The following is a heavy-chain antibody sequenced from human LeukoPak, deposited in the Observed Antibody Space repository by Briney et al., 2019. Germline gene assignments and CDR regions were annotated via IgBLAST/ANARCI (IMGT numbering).Heavy chain of an antibody. V-gene: IGHV4-59*01. CDR2: IYYSGTT. Sequence: PSETLSLTCTVSGGSISDYYWNWIRQPPGKGLEWIGYIYYSGTTTYNLSLKSRVTMSVDTAKNQFSLKLRSVTAADTAVYYCARGDFCSKSNCYLRAMDVWGKGTTVTVSS. D-gene: IGHD3-3*01. J-gene: IGHJ6*03. CDR1: GGSISDYY. CDR3: ARGDFCSKSNCYLRAMDV.